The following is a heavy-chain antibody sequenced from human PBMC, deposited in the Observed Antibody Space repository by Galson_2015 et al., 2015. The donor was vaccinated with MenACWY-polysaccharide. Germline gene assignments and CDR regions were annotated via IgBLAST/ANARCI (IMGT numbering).Heavy chain of an antibody. Sequence: SVKVSCKASGYTFNTLAITWVRQAPGQGLEWMGWIGGYNGNTNYAHQLQGRVIMTTDTSTSTAYLEMRGLRSDDTAVYYCARLVWPGAHSSDSSHGTDVWGQGSTGTIS. V-gene: IGHV1-18*01. CDR1: GYTFNTLA. J-gene: IGHJ6*02. CDR2: IGGYNGNT. D-gene: IGHD1-1*01. CDR3: ARLVWPGAHSSDSSHGTDV.